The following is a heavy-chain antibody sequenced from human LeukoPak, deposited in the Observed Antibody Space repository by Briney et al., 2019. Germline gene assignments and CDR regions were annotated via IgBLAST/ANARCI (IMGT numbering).Heavy chain of an antibody. V-gene: IGHV3-64*04. CDR3: ASTYYYDSSGYSNDY. J-gene: IGHJ4*02. CDR2: ISSNGGST. D-gene: IGHD3-22*01. CDR1: GFTFSSYA. Sequence: GGSLRLSCSASGFTFSSYAMHWVRQAPGKGLEYVSAISSNGGSTYYADSVKGRFTISRDNSKNTLYLQMNSLRAEDTAVYYCASTYYYDSSGYSNDYRGQGTLVTVSS.